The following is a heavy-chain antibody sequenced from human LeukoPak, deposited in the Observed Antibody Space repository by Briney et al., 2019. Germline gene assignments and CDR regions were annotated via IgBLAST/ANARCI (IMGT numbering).Heavy chain of an antibody. V-gene: IGHV2-70*11. J-gene: IGHJ4*02. CDR3: ARMPVLRYFDWLLDY. D-gene: IGHD3-9*01. CDR1: GVSLSTSGMC. CDR2: IAWDDDK. Sequence: SGPTLVNPTQTLTLTCTFSGVSLSTSGMCVSWIRQPPGKALEWLARIAWDDDKYYSTSLKTRLTISKDTSKNQVVLTMTNMDPVDTATYYCARMPVLRYFDWLLDYWGQGTLVTVSS.